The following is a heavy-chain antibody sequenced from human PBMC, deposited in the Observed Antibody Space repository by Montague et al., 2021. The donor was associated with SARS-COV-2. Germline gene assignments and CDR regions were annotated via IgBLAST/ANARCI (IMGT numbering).Heavy chain of an antibody. D-gene: IGHD5-12*01. CDR2: IRQSGRT. V-gene: IGHV4-34*01. CDR3: ARTRGYDPLFDF. J-gene: IGHJ4*02. Sequence: SETLSLTCAVYGGSFGDDHWSWIRQPPGKGLEWIGNIRQSGRTNYNPSLKSRVTISVDTSKNQFSLQLGSVTAADTAVYYCARTRGYDPLFDFWGQGTLVTVSS. CDR1: GGSFGDDH.